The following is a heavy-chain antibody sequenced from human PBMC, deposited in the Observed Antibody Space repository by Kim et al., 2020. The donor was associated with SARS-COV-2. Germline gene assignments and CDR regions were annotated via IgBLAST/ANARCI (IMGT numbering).Heavy chain of an antibody. J-gene: IGHJ4*02. V-gene: IGHV1-46*01. Sequence: ASVKVSCKASGYGFTTYFIHWVRQAPGQGLEWMGIINPSGGSTSYPQNFQGRLTMTRDTSTSTVYMELSSLRSEDTAIYYCARVNLYTYGTDYWGQGTLVTVSS. CDR3: ARVNLYTYGTDY. D-gene: IGHD5-18*01. CDR1: GYGFTTYF. CDR2: INPSGGST.